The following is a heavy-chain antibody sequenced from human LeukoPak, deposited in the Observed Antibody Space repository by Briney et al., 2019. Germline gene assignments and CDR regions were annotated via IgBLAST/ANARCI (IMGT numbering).Heavy chain of an antibody. Sequence: SETLSLTCTVSGGSISSYYWSWIRQPPGRGLEWIGYIYYSGSTNYNPSLKSRVTISVDTSKNQFSLKLSSVPAADTAVYYCARQDGYSLDYWGQGTLVTVSS. D-gene: IGHD5-12*01. J-gene: IGHJ4*02. CDR2: IYYSGST. CDR3: ARQDGYSLDY. V-gene: IGHV4-59*08. CDR1: GGSISSYY.